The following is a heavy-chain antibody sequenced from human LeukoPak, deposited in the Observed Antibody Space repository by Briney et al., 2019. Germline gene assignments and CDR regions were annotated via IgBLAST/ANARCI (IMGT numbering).Heavy chain of an antibody. CDR3: AREGGPTVTSFDY. CDR2: IYHSGST. D-gene: IGHD4-17*01. J-gene: IGHJ4*02. Sequence: SETLSLTCTVSGYSNSSGYYWGWIRQPPGKGLEWIGSIYHSGSTYYNPSLKSRVTISVDTSKNQFSLKLNSVTAADTAVYYCAREGGPTVTSFDYWGQGTLVTVSS. CDR1: GYSNSSGYY. V-gene: IGHV4-38-2*02.